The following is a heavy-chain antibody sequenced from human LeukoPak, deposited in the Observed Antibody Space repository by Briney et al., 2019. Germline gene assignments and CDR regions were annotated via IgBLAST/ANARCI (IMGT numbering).Heavy chain of an antibody. D-gene: IGHD2-2*01. CDR3: ATAVSPGCSSTSCLNY. J-gene: IGHJ4*02. V-gene: IGHV3-23*01. Sequence: PGGSLRLSCAASGFTFSSYAMSWVRQAPGKGLEWVSAISGSGGSTYYADSVKGRFTISRDNSKNTLYLQMNSLRAEDTAVYYCATAVSPGCSSTSCLNYWGQGTLVTVSS. CDR1: GFTFSSYA. CDR2: ISGSGGST.